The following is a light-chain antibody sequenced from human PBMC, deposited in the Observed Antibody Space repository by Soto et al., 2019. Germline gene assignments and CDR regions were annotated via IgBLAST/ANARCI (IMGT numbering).Light chain of an antibody. CDR2: EVS. Sequence: QSVLTQPASVSGSPGQSITISCTGTSSDIGNYDFVSWYQQVPGTAPKAMIYEVSSRPSGVSNRFSGSKSGNTASLTISGLQAEDEAYYYCSSYISINTLGFGGGTKVTVL. CDR1: SSDIGNYDF. J-gene: IGLJ3*02. CDR3: SSYISINTLG. V-gene: IGLV2-14*01.